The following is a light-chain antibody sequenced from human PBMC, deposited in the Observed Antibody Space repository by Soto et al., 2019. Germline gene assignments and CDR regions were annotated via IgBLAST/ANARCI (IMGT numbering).Light chain of an antibody. CDR3: QQYNYYLRT. J-gene: IGKJ1*01. Sequence: DIQMTQSPSTLSASVGDRVTITCRASQSISSWLAWYQQKPGKAPKLLIYKASSLESGVPSRFSGSGSGTEFTLTISSLQPDDFATYYCQQYNYYLRTFGQGTKVDIK. CDR1: QSISSW. V-gene: IGKV1-5*03. CDR2: KAS.